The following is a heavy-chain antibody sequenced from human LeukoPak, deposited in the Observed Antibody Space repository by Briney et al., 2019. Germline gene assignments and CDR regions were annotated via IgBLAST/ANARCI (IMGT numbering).Heavy chain of an antibody. CDR2: IYTSGST. CDR3: ARTNYYDSSGYPDYYYYYMDV. V-gene: IGHV4-4*08. D-gene: IGHD3-22*01. CDR1: GGSISSYY. J-gene: IGHJ6*03. Sequence: SETLSLTCTVSGGSISSYYWSWIRQPPGKGLEWIGYIYTSGSTNYNPSLKSRVTISVDTFKNQFSLRVTSVTAADTAVYYCARTNYYDSSGYPDYYYYYMDVWGKGTTVTISS.